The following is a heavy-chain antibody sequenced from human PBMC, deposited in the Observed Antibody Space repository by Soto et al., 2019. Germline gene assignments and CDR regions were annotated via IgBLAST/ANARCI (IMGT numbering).Heavy chain of an antibody. CDR3: ARDMAFDY. D-gene: IGHD3-10*01. V-gene: IGHV1-3*01. Sequence: ASVKVSCKASGYTFTSYAIHWERQAPGQRLEWMGWINAGNGNTKYSQKLQGRVTITSDTSASTAYMELSSLRSEDTAVFYCARDMAFDYWGQGTLVTVSS. CDR1: GYTFTSYA. CDR2: INAGNGNT. J-gene: IGHJ4*02.